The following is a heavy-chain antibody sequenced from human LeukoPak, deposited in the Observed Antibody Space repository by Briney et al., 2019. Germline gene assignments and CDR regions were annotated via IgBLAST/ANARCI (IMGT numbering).Heavy chain of an antibody. D-gene: IGHD3-16*01. Sequence: GGSLRLSCAASGFTGSNNYVSWVRQAPGKGLEWVSAISGSDGSTYYADSVKGRFTISRDNSKNTLYLQMNSLRAEDTAVYYCAKEYTFGGVLDYWGQGTLVTVSS. CDR2: ISGSDGST. J-gene: IGHJ4*02. CDR3: AKEYTFGGVLDY. CDR1: GFTGSNNY. V-gene: IGHV3-23*01.